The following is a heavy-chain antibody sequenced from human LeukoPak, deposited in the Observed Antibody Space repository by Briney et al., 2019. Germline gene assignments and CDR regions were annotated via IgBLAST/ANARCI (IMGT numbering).Heavy chain of an antibody. CDR2: IRSKAYGGTT. CDR3: TRDALLKGIAADRVFYYYYYYMDV. Sequence: GGSLRLSCTASGFTFGDYAMSWVRQAPGKGLEWVGFIRSKAYGGTTEYAASVKGRFTISRDDSKSIAYLQMNSLKTEDTAVYYCTRDALLKGIAADRVFYYYYYYMDVWGKGTTVTISS. CDR1: GFTFGDYA. J-gene: IGHJ6*03. V-gene: IGHV3-49*04. D-gene: IGHD6-13*01.